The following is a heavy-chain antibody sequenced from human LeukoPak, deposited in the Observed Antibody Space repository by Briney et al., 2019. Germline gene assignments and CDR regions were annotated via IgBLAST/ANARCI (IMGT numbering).Heavy chain of an antibody. CDR1: GTSFISYY. CDR2: VNHSGYT. CDR3: ARMTTGHDF. V-gene: IGHV4-34*01. J-gene: IGHJ4*02. Sequence: SETLSLTCAVSGTSFISYYWSWIRQPPGKGLEWIGEVNHSGYTNDNPSLKSRVTISVDTSKNQFSLRLRSVTAADTAVYFCARMTTGHDFWGQGTLVTVSS. D-gene: IGHD4-17*01.